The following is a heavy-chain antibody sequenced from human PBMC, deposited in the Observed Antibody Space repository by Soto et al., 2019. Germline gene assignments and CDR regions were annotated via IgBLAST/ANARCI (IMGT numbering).Heavy chain of an antibody. Sequence: EVQLLESGGGLVQPGGSLRLSCAASGFTFSSYAMSWVRQAPGKGLEWVSAISGSGGSTYYADSVKGRFTISRDNSKNTLYLQMNSLRAEHTAVYYCAKTAIVVVVAATNWFDPWGQGTLVTVSS. CDR2: ISGSGGST. V-gene: IGHV3-23*01. J-gene: IGHJ5*02. CDR3: AKTAIVVVVAATNWFDP. CDR1: GFTFSSYA. D-gene: IGHD2-15*01.